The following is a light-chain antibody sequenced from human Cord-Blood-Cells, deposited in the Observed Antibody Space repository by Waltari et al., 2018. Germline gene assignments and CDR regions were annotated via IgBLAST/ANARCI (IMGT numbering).Light chain of an antibody. J-gene: IGKJ2*01. V-gene: IGKV1D-8*01. Sequence: VLWMTQSPSLLSASTGDRVPIRCRVSQGISSYLAWYQQKPGKAPELLIYAASTLQSGVPSRFSDSGSGTDFTLTISCLQSEDFATYYCQQYYSFPYTFGQGTKLEIK. CDR1: QGISSY. CDR3: QQYYSFPYT. CDR2: AAS.